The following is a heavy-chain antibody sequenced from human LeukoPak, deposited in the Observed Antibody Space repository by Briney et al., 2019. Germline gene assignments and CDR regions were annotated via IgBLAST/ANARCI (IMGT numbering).Heavy chain of an antibody. D-gene: IGHD3-22*01. V-gene: IGHV1-2*02. Sequence: ASVKVSCTASGYTFTGYYMHWVRQAPGQGLEWTGWINPNSGGTNYAQTFQGRVTITRDTSISTAYMELSRLRSDDTAVYYCAREWVDYYDSSGYLPDYWGQGTLVTVSS. CDR1: GYTFTGYY. CDR3: AREWVDYYDSSGYLPDY. CDR2: INPNSGGT. J-gene: IGHJ4*02.